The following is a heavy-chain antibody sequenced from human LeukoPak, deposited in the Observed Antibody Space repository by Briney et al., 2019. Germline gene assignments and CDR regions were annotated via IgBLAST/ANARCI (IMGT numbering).Heavy chain of an antibody. Sequence: EASVKVSCKASGYTFTGYYMHWVRQAPGQGLEWMGRIIRNSGGTKYAQKFQGRVTMTRDTSITTAYMELSRLRSDDTAVYYCARDRAYDREFDSWGQGTLVTVPS. CDR1: GYTFTGYY. D-gene: IGHD3-3*01. CDR2: IIRNSGGT. V-gene: IGHV1-2*06. CDR3: ARDRAYDREFDS. J-gene: IGHJ4*02.